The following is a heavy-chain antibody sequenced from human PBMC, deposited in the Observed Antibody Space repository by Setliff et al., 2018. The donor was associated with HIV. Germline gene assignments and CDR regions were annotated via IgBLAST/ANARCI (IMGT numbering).Heavy chain of an antibody. CDR2: ISSEAQGGAI. D-gene: IGHD2-8*01. J-gene: IGHJ5*02. CDR1: GFTVTNTW. Sequence: PGGSLRLSCAVSGFTVTNTWMSWARQAPGKGLEWVGHISSEAQGGAIEYVEPVKGRFTISRDDSRNTLYLDMNSLRSEDTAVYYCVRDDSNGPNSLDPWGQGTLVTVSS. CDR3: VRDDSNGPNSLDP. V-gene: IGHV3-15*01.